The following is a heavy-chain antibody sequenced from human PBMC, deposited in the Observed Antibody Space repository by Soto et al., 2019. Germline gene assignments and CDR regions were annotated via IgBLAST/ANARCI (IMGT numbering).Heavy chain of an antibody. V-gene: IGHV3-74*01. CDR2: INSDRSST. CDR1: GFAFSSYW. CDR3: AREAVAGTGDY. D-gene: IGHD6-19*01. Sequence: PGGSVRLSCAAFGFAFSSYWMHWVRQAPGKGLVWVSRINSDRSSTSYADSVKGRFTISRDNAKNTLYLQMNSLRAEDTAVYYCAREAVAGTGDYWGQGTLVTVSS. J-gene: IGHJ4*02.